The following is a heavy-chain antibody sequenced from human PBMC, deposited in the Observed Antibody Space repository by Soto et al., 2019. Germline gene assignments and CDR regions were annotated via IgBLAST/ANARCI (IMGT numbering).Heavy chain of an antibody. V-gene: IGHV3-30*03. CDR1: GFTSSNYF. CDR2: ISYDGSNK. J-gene: IGHJ6*02. CDR3: VRGDPDSAMDL. D-gene: IGHD2-21*01. Sequence: QVQLMESGGGVVQPGRSLRLSCEASGFTSSNYFMHWVRQAPGKGQEWVAAISYDGSNKHYADSVKGRFTISRDNSKNTLFLEMDSLRGEDTAIYSCVRGDPDSAMDLWGHGTTVNVSS.